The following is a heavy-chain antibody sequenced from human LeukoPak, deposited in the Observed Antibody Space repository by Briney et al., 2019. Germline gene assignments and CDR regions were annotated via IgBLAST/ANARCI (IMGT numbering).Heavy chain of an antibody. CDR1: GFSFRSYS. CDR3: ARNRLEGGETFDS. J-gene: IGHJ4*02. Sequence: GGSLRLSCAASGFSFRSYSIDWVRQAPGKGLEWVSSITGSQSYKTYSDALKGRFTTSRDNHENSLLFQMNSLIPEETAVVFCARNRLEGGETFDSWGQGTLVTVSS. V-gene: IGHV3-21*01. D-gene: IGHD1-1*01. CDR2: ITGSQSYK.